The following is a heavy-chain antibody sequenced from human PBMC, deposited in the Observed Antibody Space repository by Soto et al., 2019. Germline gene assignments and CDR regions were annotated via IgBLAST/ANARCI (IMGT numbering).Heavy chain of an antibody. CDR3: ARTEAAAGPYYFDY. Sequence: SETLSLTCTVSGGSISSSSYYWGWIRQPPGKGLEWIGSIYYSGSTNYNPSLKSRVTISVDTSKNQFSLKLSSVTAADTAVYYCARTEAAAGPYYFDYWGQGALVTVSS. D-gene: IGHD6-13*01. V-gene: IGHV4-39*01. CDR1: GGSISSSSYY. J-gene: IGHJ4*02. CDR2: IYYSGST.